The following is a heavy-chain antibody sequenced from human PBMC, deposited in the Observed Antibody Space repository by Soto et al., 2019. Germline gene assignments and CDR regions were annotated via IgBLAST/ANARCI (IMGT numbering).Heavy chain of an antibody. J-gene: IGHJ4*02. CDR1: GFTFSGSA. D-gene: IGHD6-13*01. CDR3: TRRAAAGMVDY. Sequence: GSLRLSCAASGFTFSGSAMHWVRQASGKGLEWVGRIRSKANSYATAYAASVKGRFTISRDDSKNTAYLQMNSLKTEDTAVYYCTRRAAAGMVDYWGQGTLVTVSS. V-gene: IGHV3-73*01. CDR2: IRSKANSYAT.